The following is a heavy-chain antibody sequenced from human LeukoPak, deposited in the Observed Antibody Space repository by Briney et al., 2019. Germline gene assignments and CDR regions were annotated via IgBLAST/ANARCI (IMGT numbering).Heavy chain of an antibody. V-gene: IGHV3-74*01. CDR2: INSDGSST. D-gene: IGHD2-21*02. Sequence: GESLKISCAASGFTFSSYWMHWVRQAPGKGLVWVSRINSDGSSTSYADSVKGRFTISRDNAKNTLYLQMNSLRAEDTAVYYCARGAYCGGDCPRDYWGQGTLVTVSS. J-gene: IGHJ4*02. CDR3: ARGAYCGGDCPRDY. CDR1: GFTFSSYW.